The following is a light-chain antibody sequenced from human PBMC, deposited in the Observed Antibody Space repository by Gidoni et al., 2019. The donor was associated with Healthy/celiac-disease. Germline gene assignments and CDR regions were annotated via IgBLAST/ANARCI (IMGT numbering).Light chain of an antibody. CDR3: QQYNNWPIT. CDR1: QSVSSN. J-gene: IGKJ5*01. CDR2: GAS. Sequence: TLSVSPGERATLSCRASQSVSSNLAWYQQKPGQAPRLLIYGASTRATGIPARFSGSGSGTEFTLTISSLQSEDFAVYYCQQYNNWPITFXQXTRLXIK. V-gene: IGKV3-15*01.